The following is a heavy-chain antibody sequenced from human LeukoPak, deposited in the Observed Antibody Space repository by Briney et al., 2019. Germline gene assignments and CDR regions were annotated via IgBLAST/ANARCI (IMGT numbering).Heavy chain of an antibody. J-gene: IGHJ4*02. CDR2: INRSGST. Sequence: SETLSLTCAVYGGSFSGYYWSWIRQPPGKGLEWIGEINRSGSTNYNPSLKSRVTISVDTSKNQFSLKLSSVTAADTAVYYCARGKVTVAGTRRGWYFDYWGQGTLVTVSS. CDR3: ARGKVTVAGTRRGWYFDY. V-gene: IGHV4-34*01. CDR1: GGSFSGYY. D-gene: IGHD6-19*01.